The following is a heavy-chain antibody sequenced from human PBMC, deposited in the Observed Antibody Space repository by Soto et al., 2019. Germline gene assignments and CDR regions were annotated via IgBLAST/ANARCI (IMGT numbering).Heavy chain of an antibody. CDR3: ARALTTRAAAGCDY. D-gene: IGHD6-13*01. CDR2: ISYDGSNK. CDR1: GFTFSSYA. Sequence: GGSLRLSCAASGFTFSSYAMHWVRQAPGKGLEWVAVISYDGSNKYYADSVKGRFTISRDNSKNTLYLQMNSLRAEDTAVYYCARALTTRAAAGCDYWGQGTLVTVSS. J-gene: IGHJ4*02. V-gene: IGHV3-30-3*01.